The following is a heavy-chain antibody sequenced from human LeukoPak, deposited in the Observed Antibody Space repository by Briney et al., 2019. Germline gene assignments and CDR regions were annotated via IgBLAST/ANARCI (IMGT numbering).Heavy chain of an antibody. CDR3: VCLGLGGLSLD. D-gene: IGHD3-16*01. Sequence: PGGSLRLSCAASGFTFSKYGMSWVRQAPGKGLVWVSHVNSDGSGTDYADSVKGRFTISRDNAKNTLYLQMNSLRVEDTAVYYCVCLGLGGLSLDWGQGTLVTVSS. CDR2: VNSDGSGT. J-gene: IGHJ4*02. CDR1: GFTFSKYG. V-gene: IGHV3-74*01.